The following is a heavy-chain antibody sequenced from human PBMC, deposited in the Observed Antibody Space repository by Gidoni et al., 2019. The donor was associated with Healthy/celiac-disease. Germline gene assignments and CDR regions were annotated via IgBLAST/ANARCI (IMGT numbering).Heavy chain of an antibody. CDR1: GGSISSGGYY. CDR2: IYYSGST. CDR3: ARNGLRYFDSEDRDGFDY. J-gene: IGHJ4*02. Sequence: QVQLQESGPGLVKPSQTLSLTCTVSGGSISSGGYYWSWIRQHPGKGLEWIGYIYYSGSTYYNPSLKSRVTISVDTSKNQFSLKLSSVTAADTAVYYCARNGLRYFDSEDRDGFDYWGQGTLVTVSS. D-gene: IGHD3-9*01. V-gene: IGHV4-31*03.